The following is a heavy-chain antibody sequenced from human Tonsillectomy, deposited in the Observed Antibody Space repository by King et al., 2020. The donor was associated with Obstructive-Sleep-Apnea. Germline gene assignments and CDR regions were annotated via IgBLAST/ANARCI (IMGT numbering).Heavy chain of an antibody. CDR3: ARGVGSAMITAWLDP. D-gene: IGHD5-18*01. CDR1: GGAFISSA. Sequence: AQLVQSGAEVKKPGSSVMVSCKASGGAFISSALSWVRQAPGQGLEWMGGIIPIFGTPDYAQKFQGRVTITADEYTRTIYLELNSLRSEDTAVYYCARGVGSAMITAWLDPWGQGTLVSVSS. CDR2: IIPIFGTP. J-gene: IGHJ5*02. V-gene: IGHV1-69*01.